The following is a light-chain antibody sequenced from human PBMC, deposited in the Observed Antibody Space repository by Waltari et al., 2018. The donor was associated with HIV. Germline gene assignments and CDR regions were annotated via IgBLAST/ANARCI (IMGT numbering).Light chain of an antibody. J-gene: IGKJ5*01. V-gene: IGKV1-8*01. CDR3: QQYYSYPIT. CDR2: AAS. CDR1: QGISSY. Sequence: AIRMTQSPSSFSASTGDRVTITCRASQGISSYLAWDQQKPGKAPKILIYAASTFQSGVPSRFSGSGSGTDFTLTISCLQSEDFATYYCQQYYSYPITFGQGTRLEIK.